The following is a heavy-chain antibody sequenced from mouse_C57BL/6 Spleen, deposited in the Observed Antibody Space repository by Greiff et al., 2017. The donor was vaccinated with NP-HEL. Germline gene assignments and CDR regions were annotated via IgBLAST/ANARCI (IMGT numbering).Heavy chain of an antibody. V-gene: IGHV5-16*01. CDR2: INYDGSST. CDR1: GFTFSDYY. J-gene: IGHJ4*01. Sequence: DVKLVESEGGLVQPGSSMKLSCTASGFTFSDYYMAWVRQVPEKGLEWVANINYDGSSTYYLDSLKSRFIISRDNAKNILYLQMSSLKSEDTATYYCARETGTYAMDYWGQGTSVTVSS. D-gene: IGHD4-1*01. CDR3: ARETGTYAMDY.